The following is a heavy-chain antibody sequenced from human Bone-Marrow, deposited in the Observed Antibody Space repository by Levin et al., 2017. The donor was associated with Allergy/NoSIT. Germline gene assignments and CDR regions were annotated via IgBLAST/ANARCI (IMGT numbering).Heavy chain of an antibody. D-gene: IGHD3-22*01. CDR2: ISGSGGST. V-gene: IGHV3-23*01. Sequence: GGSLRLSCAASGFTFSSYAMSWVRQAPGKGLEWVSAISGSGGSTYYADSVKGRFTISRDNSKNTLYLQMNSLRAEDTAVYYCATKLTPYYYDSSGYYYWGQGTLVTVSS. J-gene: IGHJ4*02. CDR1: GFTFSSYA. CDR3: ATKLTPYYYDSSGYYY.